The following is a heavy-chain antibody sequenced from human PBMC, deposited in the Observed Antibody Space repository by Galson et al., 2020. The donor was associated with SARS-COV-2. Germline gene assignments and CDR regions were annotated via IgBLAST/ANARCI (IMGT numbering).Heavy chain of an antibody. D-gene: IGHD3-22*01. CDR2: IYQGRTT. J-gene: IGHJ2*01. Sequence: SETLSLTCAVSGLSISSDFYWGWIRLSPGKGLEWIGNIYQGRTTYYNPSLKSRVTMSIDTSKNQFSLKMTSVTAADTAVYYCARPSSSGYYSIWYFDLWGSGTLVTVSS. CDR3: ARPSSSGYYSIWYFDL. CDR1: GLSISSDFY. V-gene: IGHV4-38-2*01.